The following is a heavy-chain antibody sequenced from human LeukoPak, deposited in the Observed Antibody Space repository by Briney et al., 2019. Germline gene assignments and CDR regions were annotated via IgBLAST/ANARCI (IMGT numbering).Heavy chain of an antibody. V-gene: IGHV4-59*01. Sequence: SETLSLTCTVSGGSISSYYWSWIRQPPGKGLEWIGYIYYSGSTNYNPSLKSRVTISVDTSKNQFSLKLSSVTAADTAVYYCARGGSSWYRDAFDIWGQGTMVTVSS. CDR1: GGSISSYY. CDR2: IYYSGST. CDR3: ARGGSSWYRDAFDI. J-gene: IGHJ3*02. D-gene: IGHD6-13*01.